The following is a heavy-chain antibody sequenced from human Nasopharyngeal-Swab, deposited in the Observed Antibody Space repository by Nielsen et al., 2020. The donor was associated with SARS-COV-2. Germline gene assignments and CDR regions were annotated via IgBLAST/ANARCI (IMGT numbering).Heavy chain of an antibody. CDR3: ATGPGAVATFGWFDP. CDR2: FDPEDGET. CDR1: GYTLTELS. J-gene: IGHJ5*02. Sequence: ASVKVSCKVSGYTLTELSMHWVRQAPGKGLEWMGGFDPEDGETIYAQKFQGRVTMTEDTSTDTAYMELSSLRSEDTAVYYCATGPGAVATFGWFDPWGQGTLATVSS. D-gene: IGHD5-12*01. V-gene: IGHV1-24*01.